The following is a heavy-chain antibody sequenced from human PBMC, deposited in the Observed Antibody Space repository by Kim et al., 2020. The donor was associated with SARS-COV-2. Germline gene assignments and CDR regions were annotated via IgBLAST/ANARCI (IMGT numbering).Heavy chain of an antibody. V-gene: IGHV3-15*01. CDR3: TTAYGVAEY. Sequence: TTDYAAPVKGRFAISRDDSKNTLDLQMNSLKTEDTALYYCTTAYGVAEYWGQGTLVTVSS. J-gene: IGHJ4*02. D-gene: IGHD4-17*01. CDR2: TT.